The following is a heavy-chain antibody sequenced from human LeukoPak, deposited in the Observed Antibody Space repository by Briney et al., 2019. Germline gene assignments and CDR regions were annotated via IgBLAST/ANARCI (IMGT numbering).Heavy chain of an antibody. CDR1: GDSISSRSYY. D-gene: IGHD3-10*01. CDR3: ARHPAYGPFDY. V-gene: IGHV4-39*01. CDR2: IYSSGST. J-gene: IGHJ4*01. Sequence: SGTLSLTCTVSGDSISSRSYYWGWIRQPPGKGLEWIGSIYSSGSTYYNPSLKSRITISVDTSKNQFSLKLSSVTAADTAVYYCARHPAYGPFDYWGHGTLVTVSS.